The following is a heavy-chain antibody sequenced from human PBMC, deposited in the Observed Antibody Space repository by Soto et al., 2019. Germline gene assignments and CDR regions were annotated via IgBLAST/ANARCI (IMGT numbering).Heavy chain of an antibody. D-gene: IGHD1-26*01. CDR2: IAFTGSAT. J-gene: IGHJ4*02. V-gene: IGHV3-23*01. CDR3: VKEGEPVRLVAFDL. CDR1: VFTLPDHA. Sequence: PGRSLGLSWATDVFTLPDHAISWARQAPGKVLEWVSAIAFTGSATYYADSVKGRFTISRDNSKNIVYLQMNSLRVDDTALYYCVKEGEPVRLVAFDLWGQGTQVTVSS.